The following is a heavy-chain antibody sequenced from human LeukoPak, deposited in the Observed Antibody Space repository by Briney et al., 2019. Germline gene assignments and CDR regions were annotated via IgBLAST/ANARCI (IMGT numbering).Heavy chain of an antibody. Sequence: GGSLRLSCAASGFTFSSYWMNWVRQAPGKGLEWVANITQDGSEKYCVDSVKGRFTISGDNAKNSPYLQMNSLRAEDTAVYYCARGGFRFFAHWGQGTLVTLSS. CDR2: ITQDGSEK. CDR3: ARGGFRFFAH. J-gene: IGHJ5*02. CDR1: GFTFSSYW. D-gene: IGHD3-22*01. V-gene: IGHV3-7*04.